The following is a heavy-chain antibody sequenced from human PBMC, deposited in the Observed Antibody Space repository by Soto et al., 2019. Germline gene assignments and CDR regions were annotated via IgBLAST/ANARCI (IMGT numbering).Heavy chain of an antibody. CDR3: ARQGDSSSSGGPRALANWFDP. J-gene: IGHJ5*02. Sequence: PGESLKISCKGSGYSFTSYWIGWVRQMPGKGLEWMGIIYPGDSDTRYSPSFQGQVTISADKFISTAYLQWSSLKASGTAMYYCARQGDSSSSGGPRALANWFDPWGQGTLVTVSS. D-gene: IGHD6-6*01. V-gene: IGHV5-51*01. CDR2: IYPGDSDT. CDR1: GYSFTSYW.